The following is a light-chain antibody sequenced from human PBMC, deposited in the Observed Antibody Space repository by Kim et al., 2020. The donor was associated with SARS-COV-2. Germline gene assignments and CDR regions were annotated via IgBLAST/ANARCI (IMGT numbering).Light chain of an antibody. Sequence: SSELTQDPHMSVPLGQTVKILCQGDPLRKYHATWYQQKAGQAPSLIFSGRNNRPSGIPARFSGSSSGRSASLTIAGTQAEDEADYYCSSRDTSDNHLSVIFGGGTQLTVL. J-gene: IGLJ2*01. CDR3: SSRDTSDNHLSVI. CDR2: GRN. CDR1: PLRKYH. V-gene: IGLV3-19*01.